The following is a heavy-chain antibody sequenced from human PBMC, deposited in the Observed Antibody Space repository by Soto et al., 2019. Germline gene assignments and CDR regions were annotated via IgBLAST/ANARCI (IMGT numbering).Heavy chain of an antibody. J-gene: IGHJ4*02. CDR1: GYTFTSYG. D-gene: IGHD6-19*01. CDR3: ARQTAVALLYYFDY. V-gene: IGHV1-18*01. Sequence: GASLKVSCKASGYTFTSYGISWVRQAPGQGLEWMGWISAYNGNTNYAQKLQGRVTMTTDTSTSTAYMELSSLRSEDTAVYYCARQTAVALLYYFDYWGQGTLVTV. CDR2: ISAYNGNT.